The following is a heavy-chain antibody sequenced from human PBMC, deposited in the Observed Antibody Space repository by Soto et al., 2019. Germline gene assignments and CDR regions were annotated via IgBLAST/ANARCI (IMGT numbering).Heavy chain of an antibody. CDR3: AIVSYYYDSSGYSPSGYYYYGMDV. J-gene: IGHJ6*02. CDR1: GGSISSGGYY. CDR2: IYYSGST. V-gene: IGHV4-31*03. D-gene: IGHD3-22*01. Sequence: SETLSLTCTVSGGSISSGGYYWSWIRQHPGKGLEWIEYIYYSGSTYYNPSLKSRVTISVDTSKNQFSLKLSSVTAADTAVYYCAIVSYYYDSSGYSPSGYYYYGMDVWGQGTTVT.